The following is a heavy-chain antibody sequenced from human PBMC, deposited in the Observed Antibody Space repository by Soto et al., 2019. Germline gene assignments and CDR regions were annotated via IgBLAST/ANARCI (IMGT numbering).Heavy chain of an antibody. CDR2: ISGSGGST. CDR1: GFTFSSYA. D-gene: IGHD3-3*01. Sequence: EVQLLESGGGLVQPGGSLRLSCAASGFTFSSYAMSWVRQAPGKGLEWVSAISGSGGSTYYADSVKGRFTISRDNSKNTLYLQMNSLRAEDTAVYYCAKKRAHYDFWSGYSDNDAFDIWGQGTMVTVSS. J-gene: IGHJ3*02. V-gene: IGHV3-23*01. CDR3: AKKRAHYDFWSGYSDNDAFDI.